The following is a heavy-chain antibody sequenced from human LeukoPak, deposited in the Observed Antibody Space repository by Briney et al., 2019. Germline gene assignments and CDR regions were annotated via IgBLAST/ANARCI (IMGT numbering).Heavy chain of an antibody. CDR2: INPNSGGT. V-gene: IGHV1-2*02. CDR3: ARMVQGYYYYGMDV. D-gene: IGHD1-1*01. Sequence: GASVKVSCKASGYTFTGYYMHWVRQAPGQGLEWMGWINPNSGGTNYAQKFQGRVTMTRDTSISTAYMELSRLRSDDTAVYYCARMVQGYYYYGMDVWGQGTTVTVSS. J-gene: IGHJ6*02. CDR1: GYTFTGYY.